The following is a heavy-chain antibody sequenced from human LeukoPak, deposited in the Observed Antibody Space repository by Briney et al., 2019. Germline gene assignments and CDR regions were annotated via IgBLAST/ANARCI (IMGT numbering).Heavy chain of an antibody. V-gene: IGHV1-69*05. CDR2: IIPIFGTA. D-gene: IGHD5-24*01. CDR1: GGTFSSYA. CDR3: ARDGGYNFPFDY. Sequence: SVKVSCKASGGTFSSYAISWVRQAPGQGLEWMGRIIPIFGTANYAQKFQGRVTITTDESTSTAYMELSSMRSEDTAVYYCARDGGYNFPFDYWGQGTLVTVSS. J-gene: IGHJ4*02.